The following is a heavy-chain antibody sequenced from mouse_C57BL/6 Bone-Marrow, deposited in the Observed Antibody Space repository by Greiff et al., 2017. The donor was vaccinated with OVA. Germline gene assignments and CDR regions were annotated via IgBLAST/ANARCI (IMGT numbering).Heavy chain of an antibody. CDR2: ISDGGSYT. CDR1: GFTFSSYA. J-gene: IGHJ4*01. V-gene: IGHV5-4*01. D-gene: IGHD1-1*01. Sequence: EVMLVESGGGLVKPGGSLKLSCAASGFTFSSYAMSWVRQTPEKRLEWVATISDGGSYTYYPDNVKGRFTISRDNAKNNLYLQMSQLKAEDTAMYYCARDDGSSYEDYAMDYWGQGTSVTVSS. CDR3: ARDDGSSYEDYAMDY.